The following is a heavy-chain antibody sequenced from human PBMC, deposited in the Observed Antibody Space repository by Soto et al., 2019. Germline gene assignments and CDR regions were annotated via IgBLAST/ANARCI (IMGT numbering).Heavy chain of an antibody. CDR1: GFTFSSYA. Sequence: GGSLRLSCAASGFTFSSYAMHWVRQAPGKGLEWVAVISYDGSNKYYADSVKGRFTISRDNSKNTLYLQMNSLRAEDTAVYYCARSPGTIFGVVYYFDDWGQGTLVTVSS. CDR3: ARSPGTIFGVVYYFDD. CDR2: ISYDGSNK. V-gene: IGHV3-30-3*01. D-gene: IGHD3-3*01. J-gene: IGHJ4*02.